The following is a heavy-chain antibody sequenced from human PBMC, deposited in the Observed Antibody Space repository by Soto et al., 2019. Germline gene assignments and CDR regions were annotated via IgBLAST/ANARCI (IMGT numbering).Heavy chain of an antibody. CDR2: IYYSGST. D-gene: IGHD2-15*01. Sequence: SETLSLTCTVSGGSVSSGSYYWSWIRQPPGKGLEWIGYIYYSGSTNYNPSLKSRVTISVDTSKNQFSLKLSSVTAADTAVYYCARENFPREFISCSGGSCSQNWFDPWGQGTLVTVSS. J-gene: IGHJ5*02. CDR3: ARENFPREFISCSGGSCSQNWFDP. V-gene: IGHV4-61*01. CDR1: GGSVSSGSYY.